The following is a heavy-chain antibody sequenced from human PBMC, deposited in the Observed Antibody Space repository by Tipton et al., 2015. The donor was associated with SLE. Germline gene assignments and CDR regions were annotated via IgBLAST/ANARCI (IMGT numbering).Heavy chain of an antibody. D-gene: IGHD6-13*01. Sequence: LRLSCAVYGGSFSGYYWSWIRQPPGKGLEWIGEINHSGSTNYNPSLKSRVTISVDTSKNQFSLKVSSVTAADTAVYYCARGRSSSWTDFDYWSQGTLVTVSS. CDR1: GGSFSGYY. J-gene: IGHJ4*02. CDR2: INHSGST. V-gene: IGHV4-34*01. CDR3: ARGRSSSWTDFDY.